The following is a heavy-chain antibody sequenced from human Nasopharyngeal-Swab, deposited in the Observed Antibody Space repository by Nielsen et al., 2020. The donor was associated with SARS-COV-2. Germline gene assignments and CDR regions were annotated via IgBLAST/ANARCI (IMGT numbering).Heavy chain of an antibody. CDR1: GFTFSSYG. D-gene: IGHD3-16*01. CDR2: ISYDGSNK. CDR3: AKDFPNPADLWYPTFDY. V-gene: IGHV3-30*18. Sequence: GGSLSLSCAASGFTFSSYGMHWVRQAPGKGLEWVAVISYDGSNKYYADSVKGRFTISRDNSKNTLYLQMNSLRAEDTAVYYCAKDFPNPADLWYPTFDYWGQGTLVTVSS. J-gene: IGHJ4*02.